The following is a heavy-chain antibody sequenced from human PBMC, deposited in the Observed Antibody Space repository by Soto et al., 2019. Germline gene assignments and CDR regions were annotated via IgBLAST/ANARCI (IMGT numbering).Heavy chain of an antibody. J-gene: IGHJ4*02. Sequence: QVQLRESGPRLVKPSGTLSLTCAVSGSSITSSNWWTWVRQPPGKGLEWIGESYHSGSSNYNPSLKSRVTISVDKSKNQFFLKLTSVTAADTAVHYCARRYYYDSSGYYLGDWGQGTLVTVSS. V-gene: IGHV4-4*02. CDR1: GSSITSSNW. CDR2: SYHSGSS. CDR3: ARRYYYDSSGYYLGD. D-gene: IGHD3-22*01.